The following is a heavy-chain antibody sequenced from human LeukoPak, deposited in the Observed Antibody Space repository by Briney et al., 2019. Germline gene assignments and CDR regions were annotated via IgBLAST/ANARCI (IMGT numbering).Heavy chain of an antibody. J-gene: IGHJ4*02. Sequence: ASVKVSCKASGGTFISYAISWVRQAPGQGLEWMGGIIPIFGTANYAQKFQGRVTITADESTSTAYMELSSLRSEDTAVYYCARDSNSGSYYRMGYWGQGTLVTVSS. CDR1: GGTFISYA. CDR3: ARDSNSGSYYRMGY. D-gene: IGHD1-26*01. CDR2: IIPIFGTA. V-gene: IGHV1-69*13.